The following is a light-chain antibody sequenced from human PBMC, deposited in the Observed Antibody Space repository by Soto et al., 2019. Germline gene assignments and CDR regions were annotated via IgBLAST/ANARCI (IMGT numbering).Light chain of an antibody. V-gene: IGLV1-51*01. CDR3: GTWDSSLSAYV. J-gene: IGLJ1*01. CDR1: SSNIGNNY. CDR2: DNN. Sequence: QSVLTQPPSVSAAPGQKVTISCSGSSSNIGNNYVSWYQQLPGTAPKLLSYDNNKRPPGIPDRFSGSKSGTSATLGITGLQTGDEADYYCGTWDSSLSAYVFGTGTKVTVL.